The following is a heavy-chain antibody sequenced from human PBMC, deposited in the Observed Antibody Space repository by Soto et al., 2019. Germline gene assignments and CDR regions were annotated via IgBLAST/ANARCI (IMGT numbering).Heavy chain of an antibody. Sequence: QVQLLESGPGLVKPSQTLSLTCTVSGGSISIGGYYWSWIRQHPGKGLEWIGYIYYSGVTYYSPSLKSRVTISIDTSKNQFSLELSSVTAAATAVYYCAGGVLYWGQGTLVTVSS. CDR3: AGGVLY. V-gene: IGHV4-31*03. J-gene: IGHJ4*02. CDR1: GGSISIGGYY. CDR2: IYYSGVT.